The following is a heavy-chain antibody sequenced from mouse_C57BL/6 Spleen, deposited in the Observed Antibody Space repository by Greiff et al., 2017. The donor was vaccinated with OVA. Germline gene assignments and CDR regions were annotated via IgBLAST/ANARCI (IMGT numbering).Heavy chain of an antibody. Sequence: EVQGVESGAELVRPGASVKLSCTASGFNIKDDYMHWVKQRPEQGLEWIGWIDPENGDTEYASKFQGKATITADTSSNIAYLQLSSLTSEDTAVYYCTTGSSGYKGYWGQGTTLTVSS. J-gene: IGHJ2*01. CDR1: GFNIKDDY. CDR3: TTGSSGYKGY. V-gene: IGHV14-4*01. D-gene: IGHD3-2*02. CDR2: IDPENGDT.